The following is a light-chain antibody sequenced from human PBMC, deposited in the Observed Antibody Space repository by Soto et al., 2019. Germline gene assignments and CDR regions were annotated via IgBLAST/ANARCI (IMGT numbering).Light chain of an antibody. Sequence: DIKLTQSPSSLIASEGDTVTITCRASQNLGGWLAWYQRKPGEAPKLLIYKTSTLENGVPSRFSGSGSGTEFTLTISSLQPDDSATYFCQQYNSYLYTFGQGTKLQI. CDR2: KTS. J-gene: IGKJ2*01. CDR1: QNLGGW. V-gene: IGKV1-5*03. CDR3: QQYNSYLYT.